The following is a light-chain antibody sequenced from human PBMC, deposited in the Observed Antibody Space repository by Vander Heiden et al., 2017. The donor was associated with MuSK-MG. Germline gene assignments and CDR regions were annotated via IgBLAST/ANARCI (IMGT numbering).Light chain of an antibody. CDR3: QQCYSYPRT. CDR2: GAS. V-gene: IGKV1-8*01. J-gene: IGKJ4*01. CDR1: QDISSY. Sequence: IRLTQSPSSLSASAGDRVTITCRASQDISSYLAWYQQKPGKAPKLLIYGASTLQSGVPSRFSGSASGTDFTLTISCLQSDDFATYYCQQCYSYPRTFGEGTKVEI.